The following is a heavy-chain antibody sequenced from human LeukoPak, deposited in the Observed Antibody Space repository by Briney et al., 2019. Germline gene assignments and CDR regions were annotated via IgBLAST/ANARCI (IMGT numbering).Heavy chain of an antibody. J-gene: IGHJ5*02. CDR3: ATRRYCSSTSCYYWFDP. CDR1: GGSISSSDYY. Sequence: SQTLSLTCTVSGGSISSSDYYWSWIRQPPGKGLEGIGYIYYSGSTYYHPSLKSRVTISVDTSKNQFSLKPSSVAAADTAVYYCATRRYCSSTSCYYWFDPWGQGTLVTVSS. D-gene: IGHD2-2*01. V-gene: IGHV4-30-4*08. CDR2: IYYSGST.